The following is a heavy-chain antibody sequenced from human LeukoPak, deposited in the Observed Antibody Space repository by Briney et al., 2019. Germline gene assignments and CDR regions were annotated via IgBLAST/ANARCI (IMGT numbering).Heavy chain of an antibody. CDR3: ARGISREMATIRIYFDY. D-gene: IGHD5-24*01. Sequence: HPGGPLRLSCAASGFTFSSYAMHWVRQAPGKGLEYVSAFSSNGGSTYYANSVKGRFTISRDNSNNTLYLQMGSLRAEDMAVYYCARGISREMATIRIYFDYWGQRTLGTVSS. V-gene: IGHV3-64*01. J-gene: IGHJ4*02. CDR2: FSSNGGST. CDR1: GFTFSSYA.